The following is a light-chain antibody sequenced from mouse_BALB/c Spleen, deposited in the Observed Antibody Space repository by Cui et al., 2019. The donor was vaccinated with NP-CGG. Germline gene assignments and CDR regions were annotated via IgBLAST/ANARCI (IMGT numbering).Light chain of an antibody. CDR1: TGTITTSNY. CDR3: ALWYSNHWV. Sequence: AVAPPASALTTSPGETVTLTCRSSTGTITTSNYANWVQEKPDHLFTGLIGGTNNRTPGVPARFSGSLIGDKAALTITGAQTEDEAIYFCALWYSNHWVFGGGTKLTVL. V-gene: IGLV1*01. CDR2: GTN. J-gene: IGLJ1*01.